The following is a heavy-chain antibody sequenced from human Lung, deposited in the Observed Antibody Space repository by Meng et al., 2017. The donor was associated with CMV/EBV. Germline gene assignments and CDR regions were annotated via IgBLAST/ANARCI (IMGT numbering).Heavy chain of an antibody. Sequence: QVSLRESGPGLLKPSEPLSLTCPVPGDSLTSYYWRWIRQPAGKGLEWIGRISASGNTRYTPSLKSRVTMSVDTSKNHFSLKLSSVTAADTAVYYCARDFGSSWYPNWFDPWGQGTLVTVSS. CDR1: GDSLTSYY. D-gene: IGHD6-13*01. V-gene: IGHV4-4*07. J-gene: IGHJ5*02. CDR2: ISASGNT. CDR3: ARDFGSSWYPNWFDP.